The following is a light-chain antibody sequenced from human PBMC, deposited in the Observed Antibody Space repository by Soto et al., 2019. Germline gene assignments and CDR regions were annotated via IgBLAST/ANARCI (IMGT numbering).Light chain of an antibody. V-gene: IGKV3-15*01. CDR3: QQYNNWPPYT. CDR2: GAY. J-gene: IGKJ2*01. Sequence: EIVLPQSPATMSVSPGEIATLSCRASQSVSTNLAWYQQTPVQPPRLLLYGAYTRATAIPARFSGSGSGTEFTLTIIGLQSEDFAVYYCQQYNNWPPYTFGKGTKLEIK. CDR1: QSVSTN.